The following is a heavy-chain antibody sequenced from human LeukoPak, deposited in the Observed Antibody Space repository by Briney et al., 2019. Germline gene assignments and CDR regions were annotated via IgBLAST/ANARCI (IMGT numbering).Heavy chain of an antibody. J-gene: IGHJ4*02. CDR2: ISSSSSYI. D-gene: IGHD2-2*01. CDR3: ARGEVVVVPAALHY. Sequence: GGSLRLFCAASGYPYSSYCKNGVRQPPGKGLEEVLYISSSSSYIYYADSVKGRFTISRDNAKNSLYLQMKSLRAEHTAVYYCARGEVVVVPAALHYWGQGTLVTVSS. CDR1: GYPYSSYC. V-gene: IGHV3-21*01.